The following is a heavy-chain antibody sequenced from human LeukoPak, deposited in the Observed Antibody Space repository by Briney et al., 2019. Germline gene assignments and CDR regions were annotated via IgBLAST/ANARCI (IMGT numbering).Heavy chain of an antibody. V-gene: IGHV3-23*01. CDR1: GFTFSSYA. Sequence: GGSLRLSCAASGFTFSSYAMTWVRQAPGKGLEWVSAISGSGGRTYYADSVKGRFTISRDNSKNTLFLQMHSLRAEDTAVYYCAKAGVVGCSGGTCYAPDYWGQGTLVTVSS. CDR3: AKAGVVGCSGGTCYAPDY. CDR2: ISGSGGRT. D-gene: IGHD2-15*01. J-gene: IGHJ4*02.